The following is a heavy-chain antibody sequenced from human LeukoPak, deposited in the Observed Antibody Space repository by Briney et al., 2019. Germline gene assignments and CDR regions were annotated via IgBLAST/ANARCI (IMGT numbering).Heavy chain of an antibody. CDR1: GYSISSGYY. V-gene: IGHV4-38-2*02. Sequence: SETLSLTCTVSGYSISSGYYWGWIGQPPGKGLEWIGSIYHSGSTYYNPSLKSRVTISVDTSKNQFSLKLSSVTAADTAVYYCARGALHNWFDPWGQGALVTVSS. J-gene: IGHJ5*02. CDR3: ARGALHNWFDP. CDR2: IYHSGST.